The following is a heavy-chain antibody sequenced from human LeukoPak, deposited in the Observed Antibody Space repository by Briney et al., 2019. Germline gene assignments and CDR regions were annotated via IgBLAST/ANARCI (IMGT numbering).Heavy chain of an antibody. CDR2: IHPDGSST. CDR3: ASSAYHYIY. D-gene: IGHD3-22*01. CDR1: GFTFSSSR. V-gene: IGHV3-74*01. J-gene: IGHJ4*02. Sequence: GGSPRLSCAASGFTFSSSRMHWVRQPPGKGLVWVSRIHPDGSSTDYADSVKGRFTISRDDAKNTLYLQMNSLRAEDTAVYYCASSAYHYIYWGQGTLVTVSS.